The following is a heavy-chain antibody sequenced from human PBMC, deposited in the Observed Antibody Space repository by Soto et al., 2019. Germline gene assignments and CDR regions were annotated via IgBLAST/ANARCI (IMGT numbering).Heavy chain of an antibody. CDR1: GFTFSSYA. CDR2: ISYDGSNK. Sequence: GGSLRLSCAASGFTFSSYAMHWVRQAPGKGLEWVAVISYDGSNKYYAGSVKGRFTISRDNSKNTLYLQMNSLRAEDTAVYYCARDCELGGRPRPKYYYYYYGMDVWGQGTTVTVSS. J-gene: IGHJ6*02. D-gene: IGHD1-26*01. V-gene: IGHV3-30-3*01. CDR3: ARDCELGGRPRPKYYYYYYGMDV.